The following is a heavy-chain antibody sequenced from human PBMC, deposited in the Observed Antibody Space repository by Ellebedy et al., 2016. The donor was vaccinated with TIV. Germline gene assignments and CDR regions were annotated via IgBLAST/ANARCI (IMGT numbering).Heavy chain of an antibody. CDR1: GFTFSSYW. V-gene: IGHV3-7*01. CDR2: IKQDGSEK. Sequence: PGGFLRLSCAASGFTFSSYWMSWVRQAPGKGLEWVANIKQDGSEKYYVDSVKGRFTTSRDDTKNSLYLQMNSLRAEDTAVYFCARENGYYFDYWGQGTLVIVSS. J-gene: IGHJ4*02. CDR3: ARENGYYFDY. D-gene: IGHD6-25*01.